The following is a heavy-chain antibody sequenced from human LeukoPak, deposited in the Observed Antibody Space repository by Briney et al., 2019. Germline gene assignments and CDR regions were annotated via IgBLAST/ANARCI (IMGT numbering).Heavy chain of an antibody. J-gene: IGHJ4*02. CDR3: ARDLAVSDY. CDR2: INNDGSST. CDR1: GFTFSRYW. V-gene: IGHV3-74*01. Sequence: AGGSLRLSCAASGFTFSRYWMHWVRQAPGKGLVWVSRINNDGSSTNYADSVRGRFTISRDNGQNTVYLQMNSLRAEDTAMYYCARDLAVSDYWGQGTLVTVSS.